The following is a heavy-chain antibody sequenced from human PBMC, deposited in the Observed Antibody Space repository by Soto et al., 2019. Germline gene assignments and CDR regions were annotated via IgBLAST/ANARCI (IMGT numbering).Heavy chain of an antibody. CDR3: AREIVVARGASYFDY. CDR2: IRQDGSEK. J-gene: IGHJ4*02. D-gene: IGHD2-2*01. CDR1: GFTFSSNW. V-gene: IGHV3-7*04. Sequence: EVPLVESGGNLVQPGGSLRLSCVGSGFTFSSNWMTWVRQAPGKGLEWVGNIRQDGSEKNYVDSVKGRFTISRDKAKNSLYLQMNSLRAEDTAVYYCAREIVVARGASYFDYWGPGTLVTVSS.